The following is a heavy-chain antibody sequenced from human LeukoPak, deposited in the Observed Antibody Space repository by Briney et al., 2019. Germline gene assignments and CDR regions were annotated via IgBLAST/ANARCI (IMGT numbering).Heavy chain of an antibody. CDR3: ARNYHDFWSGYYTNDY. V-gene: IGHV4-34*01. D-gene: IGHD3-3*01. Sequence: AGGSLRLSCAASGFTFSSYWMSWIRQPPGKGLEWIGEINHSGSTNYNPSLKSRVTISVDTSKNQFSLKLSSVTAADTAVYYCARNYHDFWSGYYTNDYWGQGTLVTVSS. J-gene: IGHJ4*02. CDR1: GFTFSSYW. CDR2: INHSGST.